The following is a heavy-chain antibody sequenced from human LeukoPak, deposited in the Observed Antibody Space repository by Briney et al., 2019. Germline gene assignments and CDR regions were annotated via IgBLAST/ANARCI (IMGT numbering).Heavy chain of an antibody. CDR2: IKQDGGEK. D-gene: IGHD4-17*01. V-gene: IGHV3-7*01. CDR3: ATRGGDSEVDF. Sequence: WVANIKQDGGEKYYVDSVEGRFTISRDNAKNSLYLQMNSLRAEDTAVYYCATRGGDSEVDFWGQGTLVTVSS. J-gene: IGHJ4*02.